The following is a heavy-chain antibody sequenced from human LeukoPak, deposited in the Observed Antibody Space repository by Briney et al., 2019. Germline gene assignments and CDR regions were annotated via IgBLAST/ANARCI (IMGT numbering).Heavy chain of an antibody. J-gene: IGHJ4*02. D-gene: IGHD5/OR15-5a*01. V-gene: IGHV4-34*01. CDR1: GGSFSGYY. CDR3: ASGHGWLVSNAY. CDR2: INHSGST. Sequence: PSETLSLTCAVYGGSFSGYYWSWIRQPPGKGLEWIGEINHSGSTNYNPSLESRVTISVDTSKNQFSLKLSSVTAADTAVYYCASGHGWLVSNAYWGQGTLVTVSS.